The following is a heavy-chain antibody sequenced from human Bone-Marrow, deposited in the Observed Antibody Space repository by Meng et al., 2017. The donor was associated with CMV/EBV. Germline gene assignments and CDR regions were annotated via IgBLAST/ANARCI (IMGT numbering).Heavy chain of an antibody. V-gene: IGHV6-1*01. D-gene: IGHD6-19*01. CDR3: ARSGWYGGDAFDI. CDR1: DSVSSNSTA. J-gene: IGHJ3*02. Sequence: DSVSSNSTAWDWIRQSPSRGLEWLGRTYYRSKWYNDYAVSVKSRITINPDTSKNQFSLQLNSVTPEDTAVYYCARSGWYGGDAFDIWGQGTMVTVSS. CDR2: TYYRSKWYN.